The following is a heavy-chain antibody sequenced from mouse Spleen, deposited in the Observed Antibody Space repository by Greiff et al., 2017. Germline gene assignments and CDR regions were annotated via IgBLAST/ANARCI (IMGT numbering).Heavy chain of an antibody. CDR1: GFTFSSYA. CDR3: ARRGDSSGYGFAY. V-gene: IGHV5-9-1*01. D-gene: IGHD3-2*01. J-gene: IGHJ3*01. Sequence: EVKLMESGGGLVKPGGSLKLSCAASGFTFSSYAMSWVRQTPEKRLEWVATISSGGSYTYYPDSVKGRFTISRDNAKNTLYLQMSSLRSEDTAMYYCARRGDSSGYGFAYWGQGTLVTVSA. CDR2: ISSGGSYT.